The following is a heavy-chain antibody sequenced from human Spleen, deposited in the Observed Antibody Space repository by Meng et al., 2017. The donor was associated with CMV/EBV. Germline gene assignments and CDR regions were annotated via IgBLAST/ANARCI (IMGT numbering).Heavy chain of an antibody. Sequence: SVKVSCKASGGTFSSYAINWVRQAPGQGLEWMGGSIPMFGSTNYAQKFQGRVTITTDESTGTAYMGLASPRSEDTAVYYCATTAIFGAGSYYSMDVWGQGTTVTVSS. D-gene: IGHD3-3*01. CDR2: SIPMFGST. J-gene: IGHJ6*02. V-gene: IGHV1-69*05. CDR1: GGTFSSYA. CDR3: ATTAIFGAGSYYSMDV.